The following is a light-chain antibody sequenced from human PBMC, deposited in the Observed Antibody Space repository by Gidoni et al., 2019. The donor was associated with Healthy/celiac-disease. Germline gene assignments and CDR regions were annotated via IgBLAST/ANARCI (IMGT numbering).Light chain of an antibody. Sequence: IQMTQSPSSLSASVGDRVTITCQASQDISNYLNWYQQKPGNGPKLLIYDASNLETGVPSRFSGSGSGTDFTFTISSLQPEDIATYYCQQYDNLALTFGGGTKVEIK. J-gene: IGKJ4*01. CDR3: QQYDNLALT. CDR2: DAS. CDR1: QDISNY. V-gene: IGKV1-33*01.